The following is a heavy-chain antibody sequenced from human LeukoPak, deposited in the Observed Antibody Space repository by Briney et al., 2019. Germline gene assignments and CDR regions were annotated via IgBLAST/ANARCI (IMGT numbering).Heavy chain of an antibody. J-gene: IGHJ3*02. CDR3: ASGYCGGACQLGGVDM. D-gene: IGHD2-21*02. Sequence: SETLSLTCTVSGGSISSSNYYWGWIRQPPGKGLEWIGVIYYSGNTYYTPSLKSRVTMSIDTSKNQFSLRLSSVTAADTALYYCASGYCGGACQLGGVDMWGQGTMVTVSS. V-gene: IGHV4-39*07. CDR2: IYYSGNT. CDR1: GGSISSSNYY.